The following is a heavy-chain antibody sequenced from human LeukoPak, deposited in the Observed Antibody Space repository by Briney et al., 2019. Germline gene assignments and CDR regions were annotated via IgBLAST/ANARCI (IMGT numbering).Heavy chain of an antibody. CDR1: EYTFTSYD. J-gene: IGHJ4*02. V-gene: IGHV1-8*01. CDR2: MNPNSGNT. CDR3: ARGRHPGPTWISEY. Sequence: ASVKVSCKASEYTFTSYDINWVRQATGQGLEWMGWMNPNSGNTGYAQKFQGRVTMTRDTSISTAYMELSSLTFEDTAVYYCARGRHPGPTWISEYWGQGTLVTVSS. D-gene: IGHD5-12*01.